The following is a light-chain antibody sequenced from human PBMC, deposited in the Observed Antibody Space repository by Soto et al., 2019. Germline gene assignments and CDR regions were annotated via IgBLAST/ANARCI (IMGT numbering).Light chain of an antibody. V-gene: IGKV3-20*01. J-gene: IGKJ1*01. CDR3: QQYGSSRT. CDR1: ESVSNNY. CDR2: GAS. Sequence: EIVLTQSPGTLSLSPGERATLSCRASESVSNNYLAWYQQKLGQAPRLLIYGASSRATGIPDRFSGSGSGTAFALTISRLEPEDFAVYYCQQYGSSRTFGQGTKVEI.